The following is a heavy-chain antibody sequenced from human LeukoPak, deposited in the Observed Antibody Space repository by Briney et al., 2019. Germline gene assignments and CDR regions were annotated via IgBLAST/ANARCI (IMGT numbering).Heavy chain of an antibody. Sequence: RPGGSLRLSCAASGFTFSDYYMSWIRQAPGKGLEWVSYISTGGNYIKDADSVKGRFTISRDNAMNSLFLRMSSLRVEDTAVYYCARPRTAWSSHWYFEVWGRGTLVTVSS. D-gene: IGHD1-1*01. CDR3: ARPRTAWSSHWYFEV. CDR2: ISTGGNYI. J-gene: IGHJ2*01. V-gene: IGHV3-11*03. CDR1: GFTFSDYY.